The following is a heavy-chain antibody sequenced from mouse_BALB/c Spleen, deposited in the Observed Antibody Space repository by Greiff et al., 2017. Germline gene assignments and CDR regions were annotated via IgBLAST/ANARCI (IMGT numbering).Heavy chain of an antibody. CDR2: ISDGGSYT. V-gene: IGHV5-4*02. J-gene: IGHJ3*01. CDR3: ASDDAAWFAY. Sequence: DVKLVESGGGLVKPGGSLKLSCAASGFTFSDYYMYWVRQTPEKSLEWVATISDGGSYTYYPDSVKGRFTISRDNAKNNLYLQISSLKSEDTAMYYCASDDAAWFAYWGQGTLVTVSA. CDR1: GFTFSDYY.